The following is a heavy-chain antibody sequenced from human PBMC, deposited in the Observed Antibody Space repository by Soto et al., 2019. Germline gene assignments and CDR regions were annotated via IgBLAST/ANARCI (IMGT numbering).Heavy chain of an antibody. V-gene: IGHV1-69*01. CDR1: GGTFSSYA. CDR3: ARAAITMVRGVIAYYYYGMDV. J-gene: IGHJ6*02. CDR2: IIPIFGTA. Sequence: QVQLVQSGAAVTTPGSSVKVSCKASGGTFSSYAISWVRQAPGQGLEWMGGIIPIFGTANYAQKFQGRVTITADESTSTAYMELSSLRSEDTAVYYCARAAITMVRGVIAYYYYGMDVWGQGTTVTVYS. D-gene: IGHD3-10*01.